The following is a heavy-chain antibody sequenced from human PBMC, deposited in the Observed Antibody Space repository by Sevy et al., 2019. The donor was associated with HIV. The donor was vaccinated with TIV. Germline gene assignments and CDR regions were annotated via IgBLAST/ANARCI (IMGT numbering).Heavy chain of an antibody. Sequence: ASVKVSCKASGGTFSSYAISWVRQAPGQGLEWMGGIIPIFGTANYAQKFQGRVTITADKSTSTAYMELGSLRSEDTAVYYCAREVGYSSSWSLGITGYYYYMDVWGKGTTVTVSS. CDR2: IIPIFGTA. CDR1: GGTFSSYA. V-gene: IGHV1-69*06. J-gene: IGHJ6*03. CDR3: AREVGYSSSWSLGITGYYYYMDV. D-gene: IGHD6-13*01.